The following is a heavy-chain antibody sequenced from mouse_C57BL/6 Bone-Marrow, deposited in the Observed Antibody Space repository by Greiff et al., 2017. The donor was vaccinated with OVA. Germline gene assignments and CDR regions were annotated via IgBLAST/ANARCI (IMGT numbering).Heavy chain of an antibody. CDR2: IYPYNGVS. D-gene: IGHD2-1*01. CDR1: GYSFTGYY. V-gene: IGHV1-31*01. Sequence: VQLQQSDAELVKPGASVKISCKASGYSFTGYYMHWVKQSHGNILDWIGYIYPYNGVSSYNQKFKGKATLTVDKSSSTDYMELRSLSSEDSAVDYGTRGEDGKGECDYWGQGTTLTVSS. J-gene: IGHJ2*01. CDR3: TRGEDGKGECDY.